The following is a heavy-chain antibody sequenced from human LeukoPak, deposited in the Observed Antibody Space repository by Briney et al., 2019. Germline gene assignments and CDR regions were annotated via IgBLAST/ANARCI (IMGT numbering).Heavy chain of an antibody. Sequence: GGSLRLSCAASGFIFSNYAMSWVRQAPGKGLEWISAISGTAFATYFADSVKGRFAISRDNSKNTLSLQINSLRAEDTAVYYCAKDRAAAGIYYFDYWGQGTLVTVSS. CDR3: AKDRAAAGIYYFDY. D-gene: IGHD6-13*01. CDR2: ISGTAFAT. J-gene: IGHJ4*02. V-gene: IGHV3-23*01. CDR1: GFIFSNYA.